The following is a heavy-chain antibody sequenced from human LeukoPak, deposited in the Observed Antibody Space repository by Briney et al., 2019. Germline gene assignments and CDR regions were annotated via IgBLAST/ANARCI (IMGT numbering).Heavy chain of an antibody. Sequence: ESGPALVKPTQTLTLTCTFSGFSLSTSGMCVSWIRQPPGKALEWLALIDWDDDKYYSTSLKTRLTISKDTSKNQVVLTMTNMDPVDTAMYYCARTRRSGYDYGSYYYYGMDVWGKGTTVTVSS. CDR3: ARTRRSGYDYGSYYYYGMDV. J-gene: IGHJ6*04. CDR2: IDWDDDK. CDR1: GFSLSTSGMC. D-gene: IGHD5-12*01. V-gene: IGHV2-70*01.